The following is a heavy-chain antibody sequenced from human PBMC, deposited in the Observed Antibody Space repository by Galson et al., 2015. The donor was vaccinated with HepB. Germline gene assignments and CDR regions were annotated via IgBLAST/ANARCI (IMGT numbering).Heavy chain of an antibody. CDR1: GFTFSSYS. V-gene: IGHV3-21*01. Sequence: SLRLSCAASGFTFSSYSMNWVRQAPGKGLEWVSSISSSSSYIYYADSVKGRFTISRDNAKNSLYLQMNSLRAEDTAVYYCARDLVEMATYPGVYYYYGMDVWGQGTTVTVSS. CDR3: ARDLVEMATYPGVYYYYGMDV. J-gene: IGHJ6*02. CDR2: ISSSSSYI. D-gene: IGHD5-24*01.